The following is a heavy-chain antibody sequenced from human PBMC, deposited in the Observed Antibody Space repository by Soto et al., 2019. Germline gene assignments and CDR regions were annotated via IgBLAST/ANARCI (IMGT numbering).Heavy chain of an antibody. J-gene: IGHJ6*02. CDR2: MYYSGST. Sequence: PSETLSLTSTLSGDSISSTIYYWAWIRQPPGKGLEWIGCMYYSGSTYYNPSLKSRVTMSVDTSKNQFSLRLSSVTAADTAVYYCARLGKQLGAAYYFAMDVWGPGTTVTVSS. CDR1: GDSISSTIYY. V-gene: IGHV4-39*01. D-gene: IGHD6-6*01. CDR3: ARLGKQLGAAYYFAMDV.